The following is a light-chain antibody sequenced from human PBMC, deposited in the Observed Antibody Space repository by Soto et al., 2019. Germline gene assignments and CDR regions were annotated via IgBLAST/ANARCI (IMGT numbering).Light chain of an antibody. CDR2: DVT. J-gene: IGLJ2*01. CDR3: SSYAGNNNMV. CDR1: ISDVAGYNY. V-gene: IGLV2-11*01. Sequence: QSVLTQPRSVSGSPGQSVSISCTGTISDVAGYNYVSWYQHHPGKAPKLLISDVTKRPSWVPDRFSGSKSGNTASLTTSELQDEDEADYYCSSYAGNNNMVFGGGTKLTVL.